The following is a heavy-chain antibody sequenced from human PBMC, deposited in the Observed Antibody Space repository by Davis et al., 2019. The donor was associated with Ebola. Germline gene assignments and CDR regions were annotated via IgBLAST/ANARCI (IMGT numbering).Heavy chain of an antibody. V-gene: IGHV4-30-4*01. CDR2: IYYSGST. Sequence: MPSETLSLTCTVSGGSISSGDYYWSWIRQPPGKGLEWIGYIYYSGSTYYNPSLKSRVTISVDTSKNQFSLKLSSVTAADTAVYYCARGGSGSGWYSRNYYYYYGMDVWGQGTTVTVSS. CDR3: ARGGSGSGWYSRNYYYYYGMDV. CDR1: GGSISSGDYY. J-gene: IGHJ6*02. D-gene: IGHD6-19*01.